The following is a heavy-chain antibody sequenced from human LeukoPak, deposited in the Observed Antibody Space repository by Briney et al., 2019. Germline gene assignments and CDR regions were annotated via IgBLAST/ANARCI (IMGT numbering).Heavy chain of an antibody. CDR3: ARRLISSGIFGVVLYNWFDP. CDR1: GDSVSSNGAA. CDR2: TYYRSKWYN. D-gene: IGHD3-3*01. J-gene: IGHJ5*02. V-gene: IGHV6-1*01. Sequence: QTLSLTCAISGDSVSSNGAAWNWIRQSPSRGLEWLGRTYYRSKWYNDYAVSVKGRITINPDTSKNQFSLKLSSVTAADTAVYYCARRLISSGIFGVVLYNWFDPWGQGTLVTVPS.